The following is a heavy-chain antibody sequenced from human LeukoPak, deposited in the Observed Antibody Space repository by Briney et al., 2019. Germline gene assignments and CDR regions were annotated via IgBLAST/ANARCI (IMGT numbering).Heavy chain of an antibody. CDR1: GDSVSSKSAA. D-gene: IGHD1/OR15-1a*01. Sequence: SQTLSLTCAISGDSVSSKSAAWNWIRQSPSRGLEWLGRTYYRSNWYNDYAESAKSRITVTADTSKNHFSLHLNSVTPEDTAVYYCARDWEQPNYYFGMDVWGQGTTVTVSS. CDR2: TYYRSNWYN. V-gene: IGHV6-1*01. CDR3: ARDWEQPNYYFGMDV. J-gene: IGHJ6*02.